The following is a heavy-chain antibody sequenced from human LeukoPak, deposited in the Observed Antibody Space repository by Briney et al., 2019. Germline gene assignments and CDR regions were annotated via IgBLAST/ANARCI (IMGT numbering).Heavy chain of an antibody. J-gene: IGHJ3*02. CDR3: ARSVTDAFDI. Sequence: GESLKISCKSSGYSFTSQWIGWVRQMPGKGLEWMAIIYPGDSDTRYSPSFQGQVTISADKSISTAYLHWSSLKASDTAIYYCARSVTDAFDIWGQGTMVTVSS. CDR1: GYSFTSQW. CDR2: IYPGDSDT. V-gene: IGHV5-51*01. D-gene: IGHD4-11*01.